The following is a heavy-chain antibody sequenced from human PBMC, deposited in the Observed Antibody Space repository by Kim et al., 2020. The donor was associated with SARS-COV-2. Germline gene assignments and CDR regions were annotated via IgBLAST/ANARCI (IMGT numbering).Heavy chain of an antibody. J-gene: IGHJ4*02. Sequence: GGSLRLSFAASGFTFSSYAMHWVRQAPGKGLEWVAVISYDGSNKYYADSVKGRFTISRDNSKNTLYLQMNSLRAEDTAVYYCARGSYYDILTGATYFDYWGQGTLVTVSS. CDR2: ISYDGSNK. D-gene: IGHD3-9*01. CDR1: GFTFSSYA. V-gene: IGHV3-30-3*01. CDR3: ARGSYYDILTGATYFDY.